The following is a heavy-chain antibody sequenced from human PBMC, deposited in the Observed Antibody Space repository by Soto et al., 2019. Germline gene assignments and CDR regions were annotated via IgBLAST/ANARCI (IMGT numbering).Heavy chain of an antibody. CDR3: AREKGYCSDTICPAFAY. Sequence: QVQLVQSGAEVKKPGSSVKVSCKASGGTLSSYTFSWVRQAPGQGLEWMGRVIPNLGVTNYAKKCQGRFTIVVDTSTSTAYMELNSLRYEDTAVYYCAREKGYCSDTICPAFAYWGQGTLVNVAS. J-gene: IGHJ4*02. D-gene: IGHD2-15*01. V-gene: IGHV1-69*08. CDR2: VIPNLGVT. CDR1: GGTLSSYT.